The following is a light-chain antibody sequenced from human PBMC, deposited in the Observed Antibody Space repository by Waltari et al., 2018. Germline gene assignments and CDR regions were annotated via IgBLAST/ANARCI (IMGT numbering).Light chain of an antibody. CDR1: KLGDKY. CDR2: QDS. Sequence: SYELTQPPSVSVSPGQTASITCSGDKLGDKYACWYQQKPGQSPVLAIHQDSKRPSGIPERFSGSNTGNTATLTISGTQAMDEADYYCQAWDSSVVFGGGTKLTVL. J-gene: IGLJ2*01. CDR3: QAWDSSVV. V-gene: IGLV3-1*01.